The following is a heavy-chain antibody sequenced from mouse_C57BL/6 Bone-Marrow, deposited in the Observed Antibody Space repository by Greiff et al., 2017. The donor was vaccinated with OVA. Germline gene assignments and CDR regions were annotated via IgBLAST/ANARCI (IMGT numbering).Heavy chain of an antibody. Sequence: QVQLQQSGAELARPGASVKLSCKASGYTFTSYGISWVKQRTGQGLEWIGEIYPRSGNTYYNEKFKGKATLTADKFSSTAYMELRSLTSEDSAVYFCARIYDGYHSAWFAYWGQGTLVTVSA. V-gene: IGHV1-81*01. CDR2: IYPRSGNT. CDR3: ARIYDGYHSAWFAY. J-gene: IGHJ3*01. CDR1: GYTFTSYG. D-gene: IGHD2-3*01.